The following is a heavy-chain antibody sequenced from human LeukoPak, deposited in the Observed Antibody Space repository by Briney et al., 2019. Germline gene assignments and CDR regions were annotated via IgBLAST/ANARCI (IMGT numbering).Heavy chain of an antibody. Sequence: PGGSLRLSCAASGFTSSSYAMHWVRQAPGKGLEWVAVISYDGSNKYYADSVKGRFTISRDNSKNTLYLQMNSLRAEDTAVYYCARVLVDFWSGYPAGRVPNYYYHGMDVWGQGTTVTVSS. CDR3: ARVLVDFWSGYPAGRVPNYYYHGMDV. D-gene: IGHD3-3*01. J-gene: IGHJ6*02. V-gene: IGHV3-30-3*01. CDR2: ISYDGSNK. CDR1: GFTSSSYA.